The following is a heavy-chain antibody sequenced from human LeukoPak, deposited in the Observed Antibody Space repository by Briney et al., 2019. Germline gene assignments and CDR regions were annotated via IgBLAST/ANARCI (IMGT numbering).Heavy chain of an antibody. CDR2: IYTSGST. Sequence: PSQTLSLTCTVSGGSISSGSYYWSWIRQPAGKGLEWIGRIYTSGSTNYNPSLKSRVTISVDTSKNQFSLKLSSVTAADTAVYYCARGVGAMNYFDYWGQGTLVTVSS. V-gene: IGHV4-61*02. D-gene: IGHD1-26*01. CDR1: GGSISSGSYY. J-gene: IGHJ4*02. CDR3: ARGVGAMNYFDY.